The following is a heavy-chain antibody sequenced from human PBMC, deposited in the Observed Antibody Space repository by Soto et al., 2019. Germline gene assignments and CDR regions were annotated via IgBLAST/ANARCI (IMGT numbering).Heavy chain of an antibody. CDR3: ERERSWGIDY. V-gene: IGHV1-8*01. CDR1: GCTFTSYD. J-gene: IGHJ4*02. D-gene: IGHD3-10*01. CDR2: MKPSSGNT. Sequence: QVQLVQSGAEAKKPGASVKVSCKTSGCTFTSYDINWVRQATGQGLEWMGWMKPSSGNTGHAQKFQGRVTKSRNTSISTVYMVITGLRSVYTGVYYCERERSWGIDYWGQGTLVTVSS.